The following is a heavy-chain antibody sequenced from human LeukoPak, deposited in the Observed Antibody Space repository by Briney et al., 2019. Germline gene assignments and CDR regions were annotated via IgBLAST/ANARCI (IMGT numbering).Heavy chain of an antibody. D-gene: IGHD3-22*01. CDR2: INTNTGNP. CDR1: GYTFTSYY. V-gene: IGHV7-4-1*02. Sequence: ASVKVSCKASGYTFTSYYMHWVRQAPGQGLEWMGWINTNTGNPTYAQGFTGRFVFSLDTSVSTAYLQISSLKAEDTAVYYCARDFNDYYDSSGYRPGGMDVWGKGTTVTVSS. CDR3: ARDFNDYYDSSGYRPGGMDV. J-gene: IGHJ6*03.